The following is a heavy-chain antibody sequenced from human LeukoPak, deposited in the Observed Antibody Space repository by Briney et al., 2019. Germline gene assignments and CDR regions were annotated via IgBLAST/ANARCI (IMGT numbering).Heavy chain of an antibody. CDR2: IIPIFGTA. J-gene: IGHJ4*02. V-gene: IGHV1-69*01. Sequence: GASVKVSCKASGGTFSSYAISWLRQAPGQGLEWMGGIIPIFGTANYAQKFQGRVTITADESTSTAYMELSSLRSEDTAVYYCARFSLRATIFGVVIIPDYWGQGTLVTVSP. CDR3: ARFSLRATIFGVVIIPDY. D-gene: IGHD3-3*01. CDR1: GGTFSSYA.